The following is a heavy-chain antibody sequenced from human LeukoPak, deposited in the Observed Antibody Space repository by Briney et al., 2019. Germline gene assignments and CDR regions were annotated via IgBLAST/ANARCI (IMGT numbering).Heavy chain of an antibody. CDR1: GFSVSSNY. J-gene: IGHJ1*01. V-gene: IGHV3-53*01. D-gene: IGHD2-21*02. CDR2: IYSGGST. Sequence: GGSLRLSCAASGFSVSSNYMSWVRQAPGKGLEWVSVIYSGGSTYYADSVKGRFTISRDNSKNTLYLQMKSLRAEDTAVYYCARTDETAPAADSQHWGQGTLVTVSS. CDR3: ARTDETAPAADSQH.